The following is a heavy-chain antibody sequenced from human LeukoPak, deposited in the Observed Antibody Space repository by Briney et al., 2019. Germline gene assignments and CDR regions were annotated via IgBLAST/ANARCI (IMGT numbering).Heavy chain of an antibody. CDR1: GFTFSSYA. D-gene: IGHD2-15*01. CDR2: ISYDGSNK. V-gene: IGHV3-30-3*01. CDR3: ASVYCSGGSCYEN. J-gene: IGHJ4*02. Sequence: PGGSLRLSCAASGFTFSSYAMHWVRQAPGKGLEWVAVISYDGSNKYYADSVKGRFTISRDNSKNTLYLQMNSLRAEDTAVYYCASVYCSGGSCYENWGQGTLVTVSS.